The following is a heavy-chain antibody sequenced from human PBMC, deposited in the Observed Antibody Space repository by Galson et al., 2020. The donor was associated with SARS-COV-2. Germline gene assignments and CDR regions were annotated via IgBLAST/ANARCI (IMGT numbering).Heavy chain of an antibody. CDR2: VYSSGTT. CDR1: GGSITSGSYY. CDR3: ARAPGLVDYYYYGVDV. D-gene: IGHD2-8*02. V-gene: IGHV4-61*02. Sequence: SETLSLTCSVSGGSITSGSYYWSWIRQPAGKGLEWIGRVYSSGTTNYNPSLKSRVTISVDTSKNLFSLKLSSVTAADTAVYYCARAPGLVDYYYYGVDVWGQGTTVTVSS. J-gene: IGHJ6*02.